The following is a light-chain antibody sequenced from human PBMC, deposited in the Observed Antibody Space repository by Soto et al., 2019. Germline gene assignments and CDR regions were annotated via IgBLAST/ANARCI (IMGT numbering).Light chain of an antibody. V-gene: IGKV1-39*01. CDR1: QGISSY. J-gene: IGKJ5*01. CDR2: ASS. CDR3: QQSYSTLGIT. Sequence: IHLTHSPASLSASVLYRVTITFLSIQGISSYLAWYQQKPGKAPKLLTYASSSLQSGVPSRFSGSGSGTDFTLTISSLQPEDFATYYCQQSYSTLGITFGQGTRLEI.